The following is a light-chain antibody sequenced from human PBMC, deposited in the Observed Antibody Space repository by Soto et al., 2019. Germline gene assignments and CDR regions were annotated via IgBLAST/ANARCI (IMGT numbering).Light chain of an antibody. Sequence: DIQMTQSPSTLSAYVGDRVTITCRASQSISSWLAWYQQKPGKAPKLLIYKASTLETGVPSRFSGSGSGTEFTLSISSLQPDDFGTYYCQEYNAYSMTFGQGTRLE. CDR2: KAS. V-gene: IGKV1-5*03. CDR1: QSISSW. CDR3: QEYNAYSMT. J-gene: IGKJ5*01.